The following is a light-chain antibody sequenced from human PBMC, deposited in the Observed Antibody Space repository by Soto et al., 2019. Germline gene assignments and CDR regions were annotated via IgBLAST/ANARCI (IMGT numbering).Light chain of an antibody. V-gene: IGKV3-15*01. CDR3: QQYNNWPPKT. CDR2: GAS. CDR1: QSVSSN. J-gene: IGKJ2*01. Sequence: EIVMTQSPATLSVSPGERATLSCRASQSVSSNLAWYQQKPGQAPRLLIYGASTRATGIPARFSGSGSGTEFTLTISSLQSEDFPVYYCQQYNNWPPKTFGQGTKQDIK.